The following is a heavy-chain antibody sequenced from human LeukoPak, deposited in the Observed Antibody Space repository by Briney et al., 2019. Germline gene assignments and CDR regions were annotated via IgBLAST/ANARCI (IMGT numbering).Heavy chain of an antibody. V-gene: IGHV3-7*03. CDR3: ARVGAAAGTLYYYYGMDV. J-gene: IGHJ6*04. Sequence: GGSLRLSCAASGFTFSSYWMSWVRQAPAKGLEWVANIKQDGSEKYYVDSVKGRFTISRDNAKNSLYLQMNSLRAEDTAVYYCARVGAAAGTLYYYYGMDVWGKGTTVTVSS. CDR2: IKQDGSEK. D-gene: IGHD6-13*01. CDR1: GFTFSSYW.